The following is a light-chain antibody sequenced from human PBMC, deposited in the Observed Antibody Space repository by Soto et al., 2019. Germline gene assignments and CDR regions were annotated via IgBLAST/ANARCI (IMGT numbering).Light chain of an antibody. J-gene: IGKJ2*01. V-gene: IGKV1-27*01. CDR2: AAS. CDR1: QGISNY. Sequence: DIQMTQSPSSLSASVGARVTITCRAIQGISNYLAWYQQKPGKVPKLLIYAASTWQSGVPSRFIGSGSGTDFTLTISSLQPEDAATYYCQKYVDAPKTFGQGTKLEIK. CDR3: QKYVDAPKT.